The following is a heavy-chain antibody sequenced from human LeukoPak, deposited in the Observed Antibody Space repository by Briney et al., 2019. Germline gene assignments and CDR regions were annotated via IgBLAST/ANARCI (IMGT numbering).Heavy chain of an antibody. CDR1: GFTFSSYA. J-gene: IGHJ4*02. CDR2: ISGSGGST. CDR3: AKDVRDYGDSHFDY. Sequence: GGSLRLSCAASGFTFSSYAMSWVRQAPGKGLEWVSAISGSGGSTYYADSVKGRFTISRDNSKNTLYLQMNGLRAEDTAVYYCAKDVRDYGDSHFDYWGQGTLVTVSS. V-gene: IGHV3-23*01. D-gene: IGHD4-17*01.